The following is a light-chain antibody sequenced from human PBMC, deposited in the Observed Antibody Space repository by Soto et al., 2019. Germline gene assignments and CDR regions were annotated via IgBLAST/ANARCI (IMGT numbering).Light chain of an antibody. V-gene: IGKV3-15*01. CDR2: GAS. CDR1: QSVSSN. Sequence: EMVMTQSPATLSVYQGERATLSCRASQSVSSNLAWYQQKPGQAPRLLIYGASTRATGIPARFSGSGSGTEFTLTISSLQSEDFAVYYCQQYNNWPPGTFGQGTKVDIK. CDR3: QQYNNWPPGT. J-gene: IGKJ1*01.